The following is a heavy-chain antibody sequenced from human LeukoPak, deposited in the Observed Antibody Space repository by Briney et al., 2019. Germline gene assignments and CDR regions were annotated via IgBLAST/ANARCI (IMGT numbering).Heavy chain of an antibody. CDR2: IYTSGST. J-gene: IGHJ4*02. CDR1: GGSISSYY. V-gene: IGHV4-4*07. Sequence: SETLSLTCTVSGGSISSYYWSWIRQPAGKGLEWIGRIYTSGSTNYNPSLKSRVTISVDTSKNQFSLKLSSVTAADTAVYYCARLLPLASAYYFGYWGQGTLVTVSS. CDR3: ARLLPLASAYYFGY.